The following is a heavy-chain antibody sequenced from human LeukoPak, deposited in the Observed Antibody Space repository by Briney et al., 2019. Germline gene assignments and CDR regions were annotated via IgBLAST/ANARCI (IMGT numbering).Heavy chain of an antibody. Sequence: GASVKVSCKASGYTFTGYYMHWVRQAPGQGLEWMGWINPNSGDTNYAQKFQGRVTMTRDTSISTAYMELSRLTSDDTAVYYCARGRCGLLSGYDYWGQGAMVTVSS. CDR3: ARGRCGLLSGYDY. J-gene: IGHJ4*02. CDR2: INPNSGDT. V-gene: IGHV1-2*02. D-gene: IGHD3-22*01. CDR1: GYTFTGYY.